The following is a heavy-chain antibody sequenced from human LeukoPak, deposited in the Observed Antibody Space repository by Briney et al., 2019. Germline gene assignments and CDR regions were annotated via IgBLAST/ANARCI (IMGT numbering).Heavy chain of an antibody. CDR3: AGGVGSYGFADY. Sequence: PSGTLSLTCAVSGGPISSSNWWSWVRQPPGKGLEWIGEIYHSGNTNYNPSLKSRVTISVDKSKNQFSLKLTSVTAADTAVYYCAGGVGSYGFADYWGQGTLVIVSS. D-gene: IGHD5-18*01. CDR1: GGPISSSNW. J-gene: IGHJ4*02. V-gene: IGHV4-4*02. CDR2: IYHSGNT.